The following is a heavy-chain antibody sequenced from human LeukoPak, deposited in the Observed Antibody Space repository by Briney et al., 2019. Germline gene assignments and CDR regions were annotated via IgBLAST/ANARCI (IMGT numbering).Heavy chain of an antibody. CDR1: GGSISSHY. V-gene: IGHV4-59*11. Sequence: PSETLSLTCTVSGGSISSHYWSWIRQPPGKGLEWIAYISYSGSTNYNPSLKSRVTISVDTSKNQFSLKLSSVTAADTAVYYCARGRTAVAGYYGMDVWGQGTTVTVSS. D-gene: IGHD6-13*01. J-gene: IGHJ6*02. CDR3: ARGRTAVAGYYGMDV. CDR2: ISYSGST.